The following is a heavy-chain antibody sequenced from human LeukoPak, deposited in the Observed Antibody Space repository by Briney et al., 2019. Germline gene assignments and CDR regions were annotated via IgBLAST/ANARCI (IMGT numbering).Heavy chain of an antibody. CDR1: GFAFDDFA. V-gene: IGHV3-49*04. J-gene: IGHJ4*02. CDR3: SRSGLVEFDY. Sequence: PGGSLRLSCTTSGFAFDDFAMSWVRQPAGKGLEWVGFIRRRAYGGAAEYAASVKGRFIISRDDSKGIAYLQMNSLKTEDTADYYCSRSGLVEFDYWGQGSRVIVSP. CDR2: IRRRAYGGAA. D-gene: IGHD6-25*01.